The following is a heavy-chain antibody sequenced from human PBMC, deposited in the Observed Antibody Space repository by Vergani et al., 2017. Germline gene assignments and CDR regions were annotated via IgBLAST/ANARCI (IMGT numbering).Heavy chain of an antibody. CDR2: IRYDGSNK. Sequence: QVQLVESGGGVVQPGGSLRLSCEASGFTFSSYGMHWARQAPGKGLEWVAFIRYDGSNKYYADSVKGRFTISRDNSKNTLYLQMNSLRAEDTAVYYCAKDLYDILTGPFDYWGQGTLVTVSS. D-gene: IGHD3-9*01. CDR1: GFTFSSYG. J-gene: IGHJ4*02. V-gene: IGHV3-30*02. CDR3: AKDLYDILTGPFDY.